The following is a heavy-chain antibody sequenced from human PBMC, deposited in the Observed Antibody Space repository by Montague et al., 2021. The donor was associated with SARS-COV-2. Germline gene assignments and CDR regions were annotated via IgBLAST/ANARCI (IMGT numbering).Heavy chain of an antibody. CDR3: ARYYERSLDV. CDR2: IFKNGET. J-gene: IGHJ6*02. Sequence: SETLSLTCTVSGGSITNDDWSWIRQPPGKGLEWIVNIFKNGETDXXPSLKGRVIISVDTSKSQFSLRVTSVTAADTAVYYCARYYERSLDVWGQGTTVTVSS. CDR1: GGSITNDD. D-gene: IGHD3-22*01. V-gene: IGHV4-59*08.